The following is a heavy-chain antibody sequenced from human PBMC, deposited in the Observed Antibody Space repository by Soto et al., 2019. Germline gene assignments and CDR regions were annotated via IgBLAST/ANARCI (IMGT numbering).Heavy chain of an antibody. J-gene: IGHJ6*02. CDR2: IDWDDDK. CDR3: ARTGSSIAARFKARSYYGMDV. D-gene: IGHD6-6*01. V-gene: IGHV2-70*01. CDR1: GFSLSTSGMC. Sequence: SGPTLVKPTQTLTLTCTFSGFSLSTSGMCVSWIRQPPGKALEWLALIDWDDDKYYSTSLKTRLTISKDTSKNQVVLTMTNMDPVDTATYYCARTGSSIAARFKARSYYGMDVWGQGTTVTVSS.